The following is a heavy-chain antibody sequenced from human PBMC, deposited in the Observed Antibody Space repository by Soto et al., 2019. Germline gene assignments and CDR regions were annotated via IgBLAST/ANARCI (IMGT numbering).Heavy chain of an antibody. CDR1: GDSLTSGSYY. V-gene: IGHV4-61*01. Sequence: NPSETLSLTCTVSGDSLTSGSYYWSWIRQPPGKGLEWIGFIYYSGSTNYNPSLKSRVIISLDTSTNQLSLKLTSVIAADTAVYYCVRDSNWRGFEYWGQGTLVTVSS. J-gene: IGHJ4*02. CDR2: IYYSGST. CDR3: VRDSNWRGFEY. D-gene: IGHD3-3*01.